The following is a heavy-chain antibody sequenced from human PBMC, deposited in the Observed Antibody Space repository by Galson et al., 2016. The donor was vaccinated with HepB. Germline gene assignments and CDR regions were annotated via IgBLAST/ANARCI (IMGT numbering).Heavy chain of an antibody. V-gene: IGHV3-30*03. Sequence: SLRLSCADSGFTFSTYGMHWVRQAPGEGLEWVAAISFEGNKQHYADSVKGRFTVSRDNSKNTLYLQMNNLTPDDTATYYCARGGGTSSYYYWGMDVWGQGTTVTVSS. D-gene: IGHD1-14*01. CDR1: GFTFSTYG. J-gene: IGHJ6*02. CDR3: ARGGGTSSYYYWGMDV. CDR2: ISFEGNKQ.